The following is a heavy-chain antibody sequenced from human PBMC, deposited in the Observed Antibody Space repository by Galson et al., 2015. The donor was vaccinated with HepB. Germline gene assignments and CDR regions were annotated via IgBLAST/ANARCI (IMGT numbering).Heavy chain of an antibody. CDR2: ISYDGSNK. Sequence: SLRLSCAASGFTFSSYGMHWVRQAPGKGLEWVAVISYDGSNKYYADSVKGRFTISRDNSKNTLYLQMNSLRAEDTAVYYCAKDDSTSAFDYWGQGTLVTVSS. D-gene: IGHD2-15*01. V-gene: IGHV3-30*18. CDR1: GFTFSSYG. J-gene: IGHJ4*02. CDR3: AKDDSTSAFDY.